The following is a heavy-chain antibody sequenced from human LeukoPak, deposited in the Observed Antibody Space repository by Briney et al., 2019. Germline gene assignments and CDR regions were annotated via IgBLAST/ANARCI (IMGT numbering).Heavy chain of an antibody. V-gene: IGHV1-18*01. J-gene: IGHJ5*02. Sequence: ASVKVSRKASGYTFTSYGISWVRQAPGQGLEWMGWISAYNGNTNYAQKLQGRVTMTTDTSTSTAYMELRSLRSDDTAVYYCASAAAGIPLDPWGQGTLVTVSS. CDR1: GYTFTSYG. CDR2: ISAYNGNT. CDR3: ASAAAGIPLDP. D-gene: IGHD6-13*01.